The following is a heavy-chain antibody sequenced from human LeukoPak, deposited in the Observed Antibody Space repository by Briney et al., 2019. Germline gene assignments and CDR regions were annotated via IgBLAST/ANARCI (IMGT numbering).Heavy chain of an antibody. J-gene: IGHJ5*02. CDR1: GYTFAGYY. Sequence: ASVKVSCKASGYTFAGYYMHWVRQAPGQGLEWMGWINPNSGGTNYAQKFQGRVTMTRDTSISTAYMELSRLRSDDTAVYYCARAVVPAAIHWFDPWGQGTLVTVSS. CDR3: ARAVVPAAIHWFDP. CDR2: INPNSGGT. V-gene: IGHV1-2*02. D-gene: IGHD2-2*01.